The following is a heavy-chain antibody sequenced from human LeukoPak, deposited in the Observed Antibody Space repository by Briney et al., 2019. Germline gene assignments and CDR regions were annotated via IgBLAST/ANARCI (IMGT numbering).Heavy chain of an antibody. V-gene: IGHV4-59*01. Sequence: SETLSLTCTVSGGSISSYYWSWIRQPPGKGLEWIGYIYYSGSTNYNPSLKSRVTISVDTSKNRFSLKLSSVTAADTAVYYCARLNYDILTGPFDYWGQGTLVTVSS. D-gene: IGHD3-9*01. CDR2: IYYSGST. CDR3: ARLNYDILTGPFDY. CDR1: GGSISSYY. J-gene: IGHJ4*02.